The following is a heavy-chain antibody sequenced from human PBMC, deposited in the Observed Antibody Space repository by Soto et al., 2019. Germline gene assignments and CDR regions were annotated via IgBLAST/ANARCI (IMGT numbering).Heavy chain of an antibody. V-gene: IGHV1-3*01. Sequence: QVQLVQSGAEVKKPGASVKVSCKASGYTFTSYAMHWVRQAPGQRLEWMGWINAGNGNTKYSQKFQGRVTITRDTPASPAYMELSGLRSEDTAVYYCARITYYYDSSGTDGSDYWGQGTLVTVSS. CDR2: INAGNGNT. CDR3: ARITYYYDSSGTDGSDY. J-gene: IGHJ4*02. CDR1: GYTFTSYA. D-gene: IGHD3-22*01.